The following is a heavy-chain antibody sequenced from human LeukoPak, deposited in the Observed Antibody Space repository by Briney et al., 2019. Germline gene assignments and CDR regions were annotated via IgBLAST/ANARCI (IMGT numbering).Heavy chain of an antibody. CDR2: IYYSGST. D-gene: IGHD4-17*01. Sequence: SETLSLTCTVSGGSISSSSYYWGWIRQPPGKGLEWIGSIYYSGSTYYNPSLKSRVTISVDTSKNQFSLKLSSVTAADTAVYYCARGTTVTTCRWFDPWGQGTLVTVSS. J-gene: IGHJ5*02. V-gene: IGHV4-39*07. CDR1: GGSISSSSYY. CDR3: ARGTTVTTCRWFDP.